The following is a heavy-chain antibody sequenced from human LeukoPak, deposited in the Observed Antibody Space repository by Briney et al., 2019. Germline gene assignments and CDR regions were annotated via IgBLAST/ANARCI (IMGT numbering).Heavy chain of an antibody. D-gene: IGHD3-22*01. CDR1: GFTFSSYH. Sequence: GGSLRLSCVGSGFTFSSYHMNWVRQAPGKGLEWVSYISSSSSTIYYADSVKGRFTISRDNARNSLYLQTNSLRAEDTAVYYCARAQYYSDSTGYYYLHYWGQGTLVTVSS. CDR2: ISSSSSTI. CDR3: ARAQYYSDSTGYYYLHY. V-gene: IGHV3-48*01. J-gene: IGHJ4*02.